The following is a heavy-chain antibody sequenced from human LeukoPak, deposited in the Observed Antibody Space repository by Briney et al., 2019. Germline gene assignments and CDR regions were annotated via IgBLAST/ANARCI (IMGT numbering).Heavy chain of an antibody. D-gene: IGHD2-8*01. J-gene: IGHJ4*02. CDR2: IYGSGST. Sequence: PSETLSLTCTVSGGSISSYYWSWIRQPPGKGLEWIGHIYGSGSTNYNPSLKSRVTLSVDTSKNQFSLKLTSVTAADTAVYFCSRENGAFSPFGYWGQGTLVTVPS. CDR3: SRENGAFSPFGY. CDR1: GGSISSYY. V-gene: IGHV4-59*12.